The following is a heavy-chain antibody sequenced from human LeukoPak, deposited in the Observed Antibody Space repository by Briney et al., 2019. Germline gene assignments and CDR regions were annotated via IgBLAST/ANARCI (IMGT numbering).Heavy chain of an antibody. V-gene: IGHV3-33*01. D-gene: IGHD3-22*01. Sequence: GGSLRLSCAASGFTFSSYGMPWVRQAPGKGLEWVAVIWYDGSNKYYADSVKGRFTISRDNSKNTLYLQMNSLRAEDTAVYYCASQAKDDSSGYYYGGPYYFDYWGQGTLVTVSS. J-gene: IGHJ4*02. CDR1: GFTFSSYG. CDR3: ASQAKDDSSGYYYGGPYYFDY. CDR2: IWYDGSNK.